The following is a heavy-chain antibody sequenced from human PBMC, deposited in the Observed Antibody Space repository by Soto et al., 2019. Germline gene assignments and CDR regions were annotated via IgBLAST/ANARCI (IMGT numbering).Heavy chain of an antibody. CDR2: ISAYNGNT. D-gene: IGHD5-12*01. CDR3: GSNSGYDTTDAFEI. Sequence: GASVKVSCKASGYTFTSYGISWVRQAPGQGLEWMGWISAYNGNTNYAQKLQGRVTMTTDTSTSTAYMELRSLRSDDTAVYYCGSNSGYDTTDAFEIWGKGTRVPVPS. V-gene: IGHV1-18*01. J-gene: IGHJ3*02. CDR1: GYTFTSYG.